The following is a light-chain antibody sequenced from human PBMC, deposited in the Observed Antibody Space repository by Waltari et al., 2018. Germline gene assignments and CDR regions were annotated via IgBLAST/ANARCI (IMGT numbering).Light chain of an antibody. J-gene: IGLJ3*02. CDR2: DVT. CDR1: GSPIDVSDF. V-gene: IGLV2-14*03. Sequence: QYALTQPASVSGSPGQSITITCTGFGSPIDVSDFVTWYHHHPGKASRVIIYDVTIRPSGISDRFSASKSANTASLTISGLQPEDEGDYYCTSQTLDGVVLYGGGTQVTVL. CDR3: TSQTLDGVVL.